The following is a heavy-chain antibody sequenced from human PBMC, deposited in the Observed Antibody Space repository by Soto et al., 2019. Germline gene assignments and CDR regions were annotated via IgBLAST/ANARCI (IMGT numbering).Heavy chain of an antibody. CDR3: ARPIVGGTSFAFDI. V-gene: IGHV4-39*01. Sequence: QLQLQESGPGLVKPSETLSLTCTVSGGSISSSSYYWGWIRQPPGKGLEWIGSIYYSGSTYYNPSLKSRFTISVDTSKNQFSLKRSSVTAADTAVYYCARPIVGGTSFAFDIWGQGTMVTVSS. CDR2: IYYSGST. J-gene: IGHJ3*02. D-gene: IGHD1-26*01. CDR1: GGSISSSSYY.